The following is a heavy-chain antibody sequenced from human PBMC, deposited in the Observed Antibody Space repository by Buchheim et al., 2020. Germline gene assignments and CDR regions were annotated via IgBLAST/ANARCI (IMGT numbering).Heavy chain of an antibody. D-gene: IGHD3-22*01. Sequence: EVQLVESGGGLVQPGGSLRLSCAASGFTFSSYWMSWVRQAPGKGLEWVSYISSSGSTIYYADSVKGRFTISRDNAQNSLYLQMNSLRAEDTAVYYCAREAGTYYYDSSGENYFDYWGQGTL. J-gene: IGHJ4*02. V-gene: IGHV3-48*04. CDR3: AREAGTYYYDSSGENYFDY. CDR2: ISSSGSTI. CDR1: GFTFSSYW.